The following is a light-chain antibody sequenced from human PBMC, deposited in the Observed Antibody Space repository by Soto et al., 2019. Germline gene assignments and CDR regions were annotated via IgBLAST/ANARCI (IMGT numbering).Light chain of an antibody. CDR1: QSVSSN. CDR2: GAS. V-gene: IGKV3-15*01. Sequence: EIVMTQSPATLSVSPGERATLSCRASQSVSSNLAWYKQIAGQAPRLISYGASERASGIPARVSGSGSGTEFTLTISGLKSEDFEVYFCHQYDNWPRTFGLGTKVDIK. J-gene: IGKJ1*01. CDR3: HQYDNWPRT.